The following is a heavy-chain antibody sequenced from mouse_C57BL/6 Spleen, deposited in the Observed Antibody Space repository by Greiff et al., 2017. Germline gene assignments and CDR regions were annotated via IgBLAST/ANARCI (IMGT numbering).Heavy chain of an antibody. V-gene: IGHV1-82*01. Sequence: QVQLQQSGPELVKPGASVKISCKASGYAFSSSWMNWVKQRPGQGLEWIGRIYPGDGATKYTGKFKGKATLTADTSSSTAYMQLSSLTSEASAVYFCARSYSNYVGDYAMDYWGQGTSVTVSS. CDR2: IYPGDGAT. CDR1: GYAFSSSW. CDR3: ARSYSNYVGDYAMDY. J-gene: IGHJ4*01. D-gene: IGHD2-5*01.